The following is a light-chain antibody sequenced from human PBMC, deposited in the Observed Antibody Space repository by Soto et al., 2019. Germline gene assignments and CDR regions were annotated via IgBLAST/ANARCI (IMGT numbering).Light chain of an antibody. V-gene: IGKV3-15*01. Sequence: IVMTQSPGTLSVSPGARATLSCRASQNIGNKVAWYQQKPGQAPRLLIYGASTRATGSPARFSGSGSGTEFTLTISSLQSEDFAVYYCQQYNNWPPITFGQGTRLEI. CDR3: QQYNNWPPIT. J-gene: IGKJ5*01. CDR2: GAS. CDR1: QNIGNK.